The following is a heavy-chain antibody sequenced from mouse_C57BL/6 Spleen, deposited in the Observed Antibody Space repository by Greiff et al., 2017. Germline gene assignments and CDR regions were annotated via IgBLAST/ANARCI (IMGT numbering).Heavy chain of an antibody. CDR1: GYTFTSYW. V-gene: IGHV1-55*01. Sequence: VKLQQPGAELVKPGASVKMSCKASGYTFTSYWITWVKQRPGQGLEWIGDIYPGSGSTNYNEKFKSKATLTVDTSSSTAYMQLSSLTSEDSAVYYCARGNYYGSSPYFDYWGQGTTLTVSS. J-gene: IGHJ2*01. CDR2: IYPGSGST. D-gene: IGHD1-1*01. CDR3: ARGNYYGSSPYFDY.